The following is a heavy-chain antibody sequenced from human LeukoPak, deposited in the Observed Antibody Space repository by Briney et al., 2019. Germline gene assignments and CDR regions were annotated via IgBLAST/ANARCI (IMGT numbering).Heavy chain of an antibody. CDR1: GGSISGYY. CDR3: ARHSSGYLTFDY. CDR2: IYYSGST. Sequence: SETLSLTCTVSGGSISGYYWSWIRQPPGKGLEWIGYIYYSGSTNYNPSLKSRVTISVDTSKNQFSLKLSSVTAADTAVYYCARHSSGYLTFDYWGQGTLVTVSS. J-gene: IGHJ4*02. D-gene: IGHD3-22*01. V-gene: IGHV4-59*01.